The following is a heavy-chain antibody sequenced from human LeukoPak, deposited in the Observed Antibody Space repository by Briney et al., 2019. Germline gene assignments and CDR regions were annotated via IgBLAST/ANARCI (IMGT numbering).Heavy chain of an antibody. CDR2: ITTDETT. V-gene: IGHV3-74*01. D-gene: IGHD1/OR15-1a*01. CDR3: AKNWFATTDY. CDR1: GFPFSISW. J-gene: IGHJ4*02. Sequence: GGSLRLSCAASGFPFSISWMHWFRQVPGKGLMWVSRITTDETTTYADSVRGRFTISRDNAKNTAYLQMNSLRVEDTAVYYCAKNWFATTDYWGQGILVTVPS.